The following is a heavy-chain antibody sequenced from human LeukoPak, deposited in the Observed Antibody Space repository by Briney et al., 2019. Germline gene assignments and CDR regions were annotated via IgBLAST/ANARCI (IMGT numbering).Heavy chain of an antibody. J-gene: IGHJ4*02. D-gene: IGHD2-15*01. CDR1: GFTFSSYA. CDR3: AKDQSPHCSGDRCYAVGC. CDR2: ISGSGVGT. Sequence: PGGSLRLSCAASGFTFSSYAMSWVRQAPGEGLEWVSAISGSGVGTYYADSVKGRFTISRDNSKNTLYLQMNSLRGEDTAIYFCAKDQSPHCSGDRCYAVGCWGQGTLVTVSS. V-gene: IGHV3-23*01.